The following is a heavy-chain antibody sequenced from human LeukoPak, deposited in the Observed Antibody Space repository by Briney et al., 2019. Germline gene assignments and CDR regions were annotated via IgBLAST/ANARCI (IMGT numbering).Heavy chain of an antibody. V-gene: IGHV3-21*03. D-gene: IGHD3-9*01. Sequence: NPGGSLRLSCAGSGFTFSGYSLNWVRQAPGKGLEWVSSITSSGSSMYYADSVKGRFTISRDNAESSVYLQMNSLRVDDTGLYYCTRDIDDVLTGDDAFDVWSQGTVVTVSS. CDR2: ITSSGSSM. CDR3: TRDIDDVLTGDDAFDV. J-gene: IGHJ3*01. CDR1: GFTFSGYS.